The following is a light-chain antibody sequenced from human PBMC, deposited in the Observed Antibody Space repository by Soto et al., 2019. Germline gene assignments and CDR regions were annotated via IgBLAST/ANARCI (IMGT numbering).Light chain of an antibody. CDR2: DVS. V-gene: IGLV2-14*03. J-gene: IGLJ1*01. CDR1: SIDVGAFNY. CDR3: NSYTSNNTYV. Sequence: QSVLTQPASVSGCPGQAITSSCIGTSIDVGAFNYVSWYQQHPGEAPKLMIYDVSNRPSGVSNRFSGSKSGNTASLTISGLRAEDEADYYCNSYTSNNTYVFGTGTKVTVL.